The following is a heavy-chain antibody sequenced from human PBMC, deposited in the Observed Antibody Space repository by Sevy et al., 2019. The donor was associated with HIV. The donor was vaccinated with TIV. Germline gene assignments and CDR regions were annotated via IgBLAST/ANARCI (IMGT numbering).Heavy chain of an antibody. CDR3: AKDHNLWSEGGFLHH. V-gene: IGHV3-30*18. Sequence: GGSLRLSCAASGFTFSSYAIHWVRQAPGKGLEWVAVISYDGNNKYYADSVRGRFTVSRDNSKNTLYVQMNSRRAEDTAVYYCAKDHNLWSEGGFLHHWGQGTLVTVSS. J-gene: IGHJ1*01. CDR1: GFTFSSYA. CDR2: ISYDGNNK. D-gene: IGHD3-10*01.